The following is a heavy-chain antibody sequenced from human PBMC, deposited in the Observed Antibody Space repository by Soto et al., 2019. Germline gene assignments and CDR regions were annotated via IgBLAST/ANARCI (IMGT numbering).Heavy chain of an antibody. Sequence: QVQLVQSGAEVKKPGASVKVSFKASGYTFTSYGISWVRQAPGQGLEWMGWISAYNGNTNYAQKLQGRVTMTTGTYTSTAYMEMRSLGSDDAAVYYWARVSWGIAAAGYRGQGPLVTVCS. J-gene: IGHJ4*02. CDR2: ISAYNGNT. D-gene: IGHD6-13*01. CDR1: GYTFTSYG. CDR3: ARVSWGIAAAGY. V-gene: IGHV1-18*04.